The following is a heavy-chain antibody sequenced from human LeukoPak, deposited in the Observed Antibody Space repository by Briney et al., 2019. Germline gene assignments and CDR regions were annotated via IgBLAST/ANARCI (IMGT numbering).Heavy chain of an antibody. Sequence: QPGRSLRLSCAASGFTFSSYGMHWVRQAPGKGLEWVANIQQDGSGKYYVDSVKGRFTISRDNAKNSLYLQMNSLRAEDTAVYYCARDRGRTWADYWGQGTLVTVSS. CDR3: ARDRGRTWADY. J-gene: IGHJ4*02. CDR1: GFTFSSYG. V-gene: IGHV3-7*01. CDR2: IQQDGSGK. D-gene: IGHD3-16*01.